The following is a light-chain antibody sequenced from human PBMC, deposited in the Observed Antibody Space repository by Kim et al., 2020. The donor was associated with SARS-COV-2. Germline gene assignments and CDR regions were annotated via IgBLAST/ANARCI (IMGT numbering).Light chain of an antibody. J-gene: IGLJ1*01. CDR3: NSRDSSGNSYV. CDR1: SLRSSY. Sequence: ALEQTVRITCQGDSLRSSYASWYQQKPGQAPVLVIYGKNNRPSGILDRFSGSSSGNTASLTITGAQAEDEADYYCNSRDSSGNSYVFGTGTKVTVL. V-gene: IGLV3-19*01. CDR2: GKN.